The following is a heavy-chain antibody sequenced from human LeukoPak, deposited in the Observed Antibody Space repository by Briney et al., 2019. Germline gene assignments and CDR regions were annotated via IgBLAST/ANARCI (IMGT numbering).Heavy chain of an antibody. CDR2: IRYDGTDK. CDR3: AKEESHCTNGVCQGAPDY. J-gene: IGHJ4*02. V-gene: IGHV3-30*02. CDR1: GFSFSSYW. Sequence: RAGGSLRLSCEASGFSFSSYWMIWVRQAPGKGLEWVAFIRYDGTDKYYADSVKGRFTISRDNSKNTLYVQMNSLRTEDTAMYYCAKEESHCTNGVCQGAPDYWGQGTLVTVSS. D-gene: IGHD2-8*01.